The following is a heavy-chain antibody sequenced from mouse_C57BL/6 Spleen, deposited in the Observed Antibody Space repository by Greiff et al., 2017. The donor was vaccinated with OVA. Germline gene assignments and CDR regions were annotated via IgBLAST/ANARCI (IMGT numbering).Heavy chain of an antibody. Sequence: QVQLQQSGAELVKSGASVKISCKASGYAFSSYWMNWVKQRPGKGLEWIGQIYPGDGDTNYNGKFKGKATLTADKSSSTAYMQLSSLTSEDSAVYFCARSEVTTVVEYYFDYWGQGTTLTVSS. J-gene: IGHJ2*01. CDR2: IYPGDGDT. D-gene: IGHD1-1*01. V-gene: IGHV1-80*01. CDR1: GYAFSSYW. CDR3: ARSEVTTVVEYYFDY.